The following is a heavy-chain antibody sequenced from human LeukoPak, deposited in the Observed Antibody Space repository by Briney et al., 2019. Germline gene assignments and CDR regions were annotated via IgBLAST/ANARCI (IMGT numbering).Heavy chain of an antibody. CDR2: IIPILSQS. CDR1: GGTFSTYS. CDR3: ATGGAYRDVFHI. V-gene: IGHV1-69*11. D-gene: IGHD3-10*01. Sequence: SVKVSCKASGGTFSTYSINWVRQAPGQGLEWMGRIIPILSQSDYAQKFQGTVSITADEFTETAYMELSSLRSDDTAVYYCATGGAYRDVFHIWGQGTMVTVSS. J-gene: IGHJ3*02.